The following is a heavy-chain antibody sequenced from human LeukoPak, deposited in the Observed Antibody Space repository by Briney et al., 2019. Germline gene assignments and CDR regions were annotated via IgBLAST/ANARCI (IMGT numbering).Heavy chain of an antibody. CDR2: INPNSGGT. CDR1: GYTFTGYY. D-gene: IGHD6-13*01. V-gene: IGHV1-2*02. CDR3: ARVNQGAAAGTVWAIWFDP. J-gene: IGHJ5*02. Sequence: VASVKVSCKASGYTFTGYYMHWVRQAPGQGLEWMGWINPNSGGTNYAQKFQGRVTMTRDTSISTAYMELSRLRSDDTAVYYCARVNQGAAAGTVWAIWFDPWGQGTLVTVSS.